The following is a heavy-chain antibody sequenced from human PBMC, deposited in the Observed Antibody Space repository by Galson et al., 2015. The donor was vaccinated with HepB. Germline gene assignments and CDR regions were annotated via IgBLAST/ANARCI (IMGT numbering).Heavy chain of an antibody. CDR2: ISYDGSNK. Sequence: SLRLSCAASGFTFSSYAMHWVRQAPGKGLEWVAVISYDGSNKYYADSVKGRFTISRDNSKNTLYLQMNSLRAEDTAVYYCACQYCSSTSCYVGKDVWGQGTTVTVSS. V-gene: IGHV3-30-3*01. D-gene: IGHD2-2*01. CDR3: ACQYCSSTSCYVGKDV. J-gene: IGHJ6*02. CDR1: GFTFSSYA.